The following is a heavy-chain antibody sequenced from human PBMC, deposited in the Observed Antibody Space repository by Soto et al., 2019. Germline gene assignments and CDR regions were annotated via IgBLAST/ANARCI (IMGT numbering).Heavy chain of an antibody. CDR1: GYTFTGYY. D-gene: IGHD7-27*01. CDR3: ARGLYWGSLANLDY. CDR2: INPNSGGT. J-gene: IGHJ4*02. Sequence: ASVKVSCKASGYTFTGYYVHWVRQAPGQGLEWMGWINPNSGGTNYAQKFQGRVTMTRDTSISTAYMELSRLRSDDTAVYYCARGLYWGSLANLDYWGQGTLVTVSS. V-gene: IGHV1-2*02.